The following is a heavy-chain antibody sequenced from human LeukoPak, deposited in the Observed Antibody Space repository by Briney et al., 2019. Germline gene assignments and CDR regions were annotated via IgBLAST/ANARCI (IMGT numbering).Heavy chain of an antibody. CDR1: GFAFSDHA. V-gene: IGHV3-23*01. J-gene: IGHJ6*02. CDR2: ISGSGGST. Sequence: GGSLRLSCTASGFAFSDHAMSWVRQAPGKGLEWVSAISGSGGSTYYADSVKGRFTISRDNSKNTLYLQMNSLRAEDTAVYYCAKDPIAAPYYYYGMDVWGQGTTVTVSS. D-gene: IGHD6-13*01. CDR3: AKDPIAAPYYYYGMDV.